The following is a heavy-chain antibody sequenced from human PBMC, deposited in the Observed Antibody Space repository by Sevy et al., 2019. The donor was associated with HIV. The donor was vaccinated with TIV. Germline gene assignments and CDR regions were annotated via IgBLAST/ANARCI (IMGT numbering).Heavy chain of an antibody. CDR1: GFTFSNYA. Sequence: GGSLRLPCAASGFTFSNYAMSWVRQAPGKGLEWVSSISRSGGSIHYADSVKGRFTISRDNSKNTLYLQMNSLRAEETAVYYCAKVDVVVPVADYGLDVWGQGTTVTVSS. D-gene: IGHD2-2*01. V-gene: IGHV3-23*01. CDR2: ISRSGGSI. J-gene: IGHJ6*02. CDR3: AKVDVVVPVADYGLDV.